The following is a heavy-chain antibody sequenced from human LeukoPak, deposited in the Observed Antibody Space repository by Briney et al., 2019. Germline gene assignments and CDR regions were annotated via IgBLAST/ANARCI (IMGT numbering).Heavy chain of an antibody. CDR3: ARRITQGYSYGRPTYYFDY. V-gene: IGHV4-61*09. J-gene: IGHJ4*02. Sequence: PSETLSLTCNVSGGSISSGSYCWSWIRQPAGKGLEWIGHIHISGNTNYNPSLKSRATISVDTSRNQFSLRLNSLTAADTAVYYCARRITQGYSYGRPTYYFDYWGQGTLVTVSS. CDR2: IHISGNT. CDR1: GGSISSGSYC. D-gene: IGHD5-18*01.